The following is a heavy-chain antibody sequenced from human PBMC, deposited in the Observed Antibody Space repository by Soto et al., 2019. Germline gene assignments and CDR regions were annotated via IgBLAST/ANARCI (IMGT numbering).Heavy chain of an antibody. Sequence: EVQLLESGGGLVQPGGSLRLSCAASGFTFSSYAMSWVRQAPGKGLEWVSAISGSGGSTYYADSVKGRFTISRDNSTNTLYLQMNSLRAEDTAVYYCAKDLVAKTTVTNDLFDYWGQGTLVTVSS. CDR3: AKDLVAKTTVTNDLFDY. V-gene: IGHV3-23*01. CDR1: GFTFSSYA. D-gene: IGHD4-17*01. CDR2: ISGSGGST. J-gene: IGHJ4*02.